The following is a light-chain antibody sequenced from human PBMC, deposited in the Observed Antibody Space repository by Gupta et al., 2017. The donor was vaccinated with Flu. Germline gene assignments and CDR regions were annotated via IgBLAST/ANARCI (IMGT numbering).Light chain of an antibody. J-gene: IGLJ2*01. CDR2: HGS. V-gene: IGLV2-11*01. CDR1: TSDVGGFDS. CDR3: CSYGSTDTVV. Sequence: QSALTQPRSVSGTPGQSVTMSCTGATSDVGGFDSVSWYHQRPGEAPQLIFSHGSQRPAGAGRRFAASCAGTTAVITISVHEGVDAGDYYHCSYGSTDTVVFGGGTTLTVL.